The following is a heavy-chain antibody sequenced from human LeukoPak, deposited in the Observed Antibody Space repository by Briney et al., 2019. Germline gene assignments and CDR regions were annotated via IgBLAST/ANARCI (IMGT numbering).Heavy chain of an antibody. CDR1: GFTFSSYG. D-gene: IGHD6-19*01. CDR3: ARRLVRGHFDY. V-gene: IGHV3-30*03. CDR2: ISYDGSNK. Sequence: PGGSLRLSCAASGFTFSSYGMHWVSQAPGKGLEWVAVISYDGSNKGYADSVKGRFTLSRDNSKNTLYLHMNSLRAEDTAVYYCARRLVRGHFDYWGQGTLVTVSS. J-gene: IGHJ4*02.